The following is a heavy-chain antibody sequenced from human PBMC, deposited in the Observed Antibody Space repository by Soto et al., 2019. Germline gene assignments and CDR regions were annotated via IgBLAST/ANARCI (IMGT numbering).Heavy chain of an antibody. V-gene: IGHV1-24*01. J-gene: IGHJ6*02. CDR1: GYTLTELS. CDR2: FDPEDGET. D-gene: IGHD2-21*01. CDR3: ATIASAGGPRGYYYYGMDV. Sequence: GASVKVSCKVSGYTLTELSMHWVRQAPGKGLEWMGGFDPEDGETIYAQKFQGRVTMTEDTSTDTAYMELSSLRSEDTAVYYCATIASAGGPRGYYYYGMDVWGQGTTVTVSS.